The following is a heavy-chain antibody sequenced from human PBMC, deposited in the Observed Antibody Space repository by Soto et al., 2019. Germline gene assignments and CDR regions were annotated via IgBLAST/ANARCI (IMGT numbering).Heavy chain of an antibody. J-gene: IGHJ4*02. CDR3: ARFQYSVSPYLDF. V-gene: IGHV5-51*01. Sequence: PGESLKISCKGIGYRFSTYWIAWVRQMPGKGLEWMGTIFPDDSETRYSPTFQGQVTISADKSISTAYLQWRSLKASDSAIHYCARFQYSVSPYLDFWGQGTRVTVSS. CDR1: GYRFSTYW. D-gene: IGHD5-18*01. CDR2: IFPDDSET.